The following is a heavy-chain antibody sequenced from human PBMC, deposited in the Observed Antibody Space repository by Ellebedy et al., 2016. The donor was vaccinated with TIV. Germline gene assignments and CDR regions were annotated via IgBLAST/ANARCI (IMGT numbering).Heavy chain of an antibody. Sequence: SVKVSXXASGGTFRSYAISWVRQAPGQGLEWMGGIIPIFGTANYAQKFQGRVTITADESTSTAYMELSSLKSGDTAVYYCARDVGYCSSVSCYKHFHHWGQGTLVTVSS. D-gene: IGHD2-2*02. CDR1: GGTFRSYA. J-gene: IGHJ1*01. V-gene: IGHV1-69*13. CDR3: ARDVGYCSSVSCYKHFHH. CDR2: IIPIFGTA.